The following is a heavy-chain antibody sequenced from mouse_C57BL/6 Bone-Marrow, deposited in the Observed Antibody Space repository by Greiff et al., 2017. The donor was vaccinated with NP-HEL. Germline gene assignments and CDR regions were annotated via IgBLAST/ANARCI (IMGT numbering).Heavy chain of an antibody. Sequence: QVQLQQSGPGLVQPSQSLSITCTVSGFSLTSSGVHWVRQPPGKGLEWLGVIWSGGSTDYNAAFISRLSISKDNSKSQVFFKMNSLQADDTAIYYCAKGCYYDYPYAMDYWGQGTSVTVSS. J-gene: IGHJ4*01. CDR3: AKGCYYDYPYAMDY. V-gene: IGHV2-4*01. CDR1: GFSLTSSG. D-gene: IGHD2-4*01. CDR2: IWSGGST.